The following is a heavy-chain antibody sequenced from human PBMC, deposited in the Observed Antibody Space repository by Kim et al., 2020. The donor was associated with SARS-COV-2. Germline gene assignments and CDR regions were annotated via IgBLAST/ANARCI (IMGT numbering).Heavy chain of an antibody. CDR2: IYYSGST. CDR3: ARDFYQGAIWYFDL. J-gene: IGHJ2*01. D-gene: IGHD1-26*01. V-gene: IGHV4-59*13. Sequence: SETLSLTCTVSGGSISSYYWSWIRQPPGKGLEWIGYIYYSGSTNYNPSLKSRVTISVDTSKNQFSLKLSSVTAADTAVYYCARDFYQGAIWYFDLWGRGTLVTVSS. CDR1: GGSISSYY.